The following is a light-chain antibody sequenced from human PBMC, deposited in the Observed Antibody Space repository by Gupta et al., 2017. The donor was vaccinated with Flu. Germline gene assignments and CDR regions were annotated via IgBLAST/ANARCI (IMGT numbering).Light chain of an antibody. V-gene: IGKV1-8*01. CDR1: QGISSY. CDR2: AAS. J-gene: IGKJ1*01. Sequence: AIRMTQSPSSFSASTGDRVTITCRASQGISSYLAWYQQKPGKAPKLLIYAASTLQSGVPSMFSGSGSGTDFTLTISCLQSEDFATYYCQQEDSSPRTFGQGTKVEIK. CDR3: QQEDSSPRT.